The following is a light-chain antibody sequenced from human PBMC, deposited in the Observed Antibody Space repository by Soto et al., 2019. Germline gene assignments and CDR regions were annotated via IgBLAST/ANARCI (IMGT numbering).Light chain of an antibody. CDR3: SSYAGSMTWV. Sequence: QSALTQPASVSGSPEQSITISCTGPGSDVGSFDLVSWYQQHPDKAPKLIIFEGSKWPSGVSNRFSGSKSGNRASLTISGLQAEDEADYYCSSYAGSMTWVFGGGTKVTVL. CDR2: EGS. V-gene: IGLV2-23*01. CDR1: GSDVGSFDL. J-gene: IGLJ3*02.